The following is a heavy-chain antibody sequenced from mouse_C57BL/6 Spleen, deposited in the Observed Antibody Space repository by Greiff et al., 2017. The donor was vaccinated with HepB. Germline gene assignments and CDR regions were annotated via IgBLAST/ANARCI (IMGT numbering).Heavy chain of an antibody. D-gene: IGHD2-2*01. V-gene: IGHV1-69*01. J-gene: IGHJ1*03. CDR1: GYTFTSYW. CDR3: GSRGGYDRYFDV. Sequence: VQLQQPGAELVMPGASVKLSCKASGYTFTSYWMHWVKQRPGQGLEWIGEIDPSDSYTNYNQKFKGKSTLTVDKSSSTAYMQLSSLTSEDSAVYYCGSRGGYDRYFDVWGTGTTVTVSS. CDR2: IDPSDSYT.